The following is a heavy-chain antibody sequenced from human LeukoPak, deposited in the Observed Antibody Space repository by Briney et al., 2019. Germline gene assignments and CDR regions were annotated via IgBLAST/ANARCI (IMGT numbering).Heavy chain of an antibody. CDR3: ARGGLYYGSGSFYGMDV. V-gene: IGHV1-8*01. J-gene: IGHJ6*02. CDR2: MNPNSGNT. CDR1: GYTFTSYD. D-gene: IGHD3-10*01. Sequence: ASVKVSCKASGYTFTSYDINWVRQATGQGLEWMGWMNPNSGNTGYAQKFQGRVTMTRNTSISTAYMELSSLRSEDTAVYYCARGGLYYGSGSFYGMDVWGQGTTVTVSS.